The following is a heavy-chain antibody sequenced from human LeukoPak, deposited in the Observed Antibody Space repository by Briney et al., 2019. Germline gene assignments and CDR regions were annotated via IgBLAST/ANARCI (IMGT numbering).Heavy chain of an antibody. CDR2: IKQDGSEK. CDR3: ARLGNIKNWYFDL. V-gene: IGHV3-7*04. J-gene: IGHJ2*01. D-gene: IGHD2/OR15-2a*01. Sequence: GGSLRLSCAASGFTFSSYWMSWVRQAPGKGLEWVANIKQDGSEKYYVDSVKGRFTISRDNAKNSLYLQMNSLRAEDTAVYYCARLGNIKNWYFDLWGRGTLVTVSS. CDR1: GFTFSSYW.